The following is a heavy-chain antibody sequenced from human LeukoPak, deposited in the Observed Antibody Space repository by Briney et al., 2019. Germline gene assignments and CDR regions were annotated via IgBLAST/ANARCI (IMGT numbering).Heavy chain of an antibody. D-gene: IGHD3/OR15-3a*01. CDR2: ISPDGTLK. Sequence: GGSLRLSCAASGFPFGLHIMHCLPQAPGKGLEWVVVISPDGTLKYYRASVEGRFTISRDNSKNTLDLHMNGLRAEDAAVYYSARDSGGLTSLDIFDKWGQGALVAVSS. CDR1: GFPFGLHI. J-gene: IGHJ4*02. V-gene: IGHV3-30*10. CDR3: ARDSGGLTSLDIFDK.